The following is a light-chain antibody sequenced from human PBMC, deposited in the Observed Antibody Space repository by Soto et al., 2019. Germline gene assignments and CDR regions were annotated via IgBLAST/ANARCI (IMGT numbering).Light chain of an antibody. V-gene: IGKV3-20*01. CDR3: QQYGTSPYT. CDR2: GAS. Sequence: EVVLTQSPGTLSLSPGERATLSCRASQSVTNSYLAWYQQKPGQAPRLLIYGASSRATGIPDTFSGSESGTHITLTITRLEPEDFAVYYCQQYGTSPYTFGQGTKLEIK. J-gene: IGKJ2*01. CDR1: QSVTNSY.